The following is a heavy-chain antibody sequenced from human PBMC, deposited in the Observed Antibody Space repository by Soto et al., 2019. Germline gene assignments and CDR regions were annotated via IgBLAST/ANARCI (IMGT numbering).Heavy chain of an antibody. V-gene: IGHV1-69*12. CDR3: ALVSGYQGFDY. CDR2: IIPIFGTA. D-gene: IGHD5-12*01. J-gene: IGHJ4*02. CDR1: GGTFSSYA. Sequence: QVQLVQSGAEVKKPGSSVKVSCKASGGTFSSYAISWVRQAPGQGLEWMGGIIPIFGTATYAQKFQGRVTITADEPTSTDYMELSSLRSEDTAVYYCALVSGYQGFDYWGQGTLVTVSS.